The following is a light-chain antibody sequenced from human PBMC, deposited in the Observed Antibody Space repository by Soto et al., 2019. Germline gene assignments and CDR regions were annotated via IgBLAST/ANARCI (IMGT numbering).Light chain of an antibody. CDR3: SSYTTTDTYV. V-gene: IGLV2-14*01. CDR2: EVR. CDR1: SSDVGGYIY. Sequence: QPASVSGSPGQSITISCIGTSSDVGGYIYVSWYLQYPGKAPKLIIYEVRNRPSGVSNRFSGSKSGNTASLTISGLQAEDEADYYCSSYTTTDTYVFGTGTKLTVL. J-gene: IGLJ1*01.